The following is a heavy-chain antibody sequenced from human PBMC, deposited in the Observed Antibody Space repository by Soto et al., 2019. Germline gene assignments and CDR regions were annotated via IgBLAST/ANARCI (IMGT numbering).Heavy chain of an antibody. Sequence: GSLRLSCAASGFTFDIYWMSWVRQAPGKGLEWVATIKFDASEKKYVDSVKGRFTMSRDNAKNSLYLQMDSLRFDDTAVYYCAKDGDVWGQGTTVTVSS. V-gene: IGHV3-7*01. CDR2: IKFDASEK. CDR1: GFTFDIYW. J-gene: IGHJ6*02. CDR3: AKDGDV.